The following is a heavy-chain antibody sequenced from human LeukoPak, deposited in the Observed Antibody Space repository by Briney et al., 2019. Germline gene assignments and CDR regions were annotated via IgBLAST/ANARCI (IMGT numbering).Heavy chain of an antibody. D-gene: IGHD2-15*01. V-gene: IGHV4-39*01. J-gene: IGHJ4*02. Sequence: PSETLSLTCTVSGGSISSYYWGWIRQPPGKGLEWIGSMYYSGSSYYNPFLKSRVTISVDTSKNQFSLKLSSVTAADTAVYYCARHYCSGGSCYDYFDYWGQGTLATVSS. CDR3: ARHYCSGGSCYDYFDY. CDR1: GGSISSYY. CDR2: MYYSGSS.